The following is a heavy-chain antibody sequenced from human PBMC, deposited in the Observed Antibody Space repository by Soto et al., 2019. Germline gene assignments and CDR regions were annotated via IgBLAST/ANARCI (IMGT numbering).Heavy chain of an antibody. V-gene: IGHV4-59*08. CDR1: GGSITSYH. Sequence: SETLSLACIVSGGSITSYHWSWMRQFPGKGLEWIAYTSYTGNTNYNPSLKSRVTISLDTSKNQLSLKLTSMTAADTAVYFCARLAYFYDRGGPLAEGTYGMDVGGQWTTVAVSS. J-gene: IGHJ6*01. D-gene: IGHD3-9*01. CDR3: ARLAYFYDRGGPLAEGTYGMDV. CDR2: TSYTGNT.